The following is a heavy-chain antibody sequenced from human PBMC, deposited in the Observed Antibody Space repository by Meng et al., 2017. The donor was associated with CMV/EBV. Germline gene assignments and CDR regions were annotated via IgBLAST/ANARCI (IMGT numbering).Heavy chain of an antibody. CDR2: IKSKTDGGTT. V-gene: IGHV3-15*01. J-gene: IGHJ3*02. CDR3: ARDRELDYDFWSGYGPGAFDI. D-gene: IGHD3-3*01. CDR1: GFTFSNAW. Sequence: GESLKISCAASGFTFSNAWMSWVRQAPGKGLEWVGRIKSKTDGGTTDYAAPVKGRFTISRDNAKNSLYLQMNSLRAEDTAVYYCARDRELDYDFWSGYGPGAFDIWGQGTMVTVSS.